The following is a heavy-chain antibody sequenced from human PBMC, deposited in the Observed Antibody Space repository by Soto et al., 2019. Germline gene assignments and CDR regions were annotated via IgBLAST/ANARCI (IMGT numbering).Heavy chain of an antibody. CDR3: ARWYHKTYYYDSSGYYFDY. CDR1: GGSISSGGYY. J-gene: IGHJ4*02. Sequence: SETLSLTCTVSGGSISSGGYYWSWIRQHPGKGLEWIGYIYYSGSTYYNPSLKSRVTISVDTSKNQFSLKLSSVTAADTAVYYCARWYHKTYYYDSSGYYFDYWGQGTLVTVSS. D-gene: IGHD3-22*01. V-gene: IGHV4-31*03. CDR2: IYYSGST.